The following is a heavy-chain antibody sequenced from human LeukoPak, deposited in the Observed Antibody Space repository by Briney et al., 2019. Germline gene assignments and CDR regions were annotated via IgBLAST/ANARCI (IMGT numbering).Heavy chain of an antibody. D-gene: IGHD1-26*01. J-gene: IGHJ4*02. CDR1: GFTFSSYG. V-gene: IGHV3-30*18. Sequence: PGGSLRLSCAASGFTFSSYGMHWVRQAPGKGLEWVAVISYDGSNKYYADSVKGRFTISRDNSKNTLYLQMNSLRAEDTAVYYCAKDPDKYSGSYDYFDYWGQGTLVTVSS. CDR3: AKDPDKYSGSYDYFDY. CDR2: ISYDGSNK.